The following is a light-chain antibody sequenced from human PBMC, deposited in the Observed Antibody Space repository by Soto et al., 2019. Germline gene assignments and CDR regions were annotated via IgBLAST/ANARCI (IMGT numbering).Light chain of an antibody. J-gene: IGKJ4*01. Sequence: EIVMTQSPATLSVSPVEIVTLSFRASQSVSSRLAWYHQKPGQSPRLLIYDASNRATGIPARFSGSGSGTDFTLTISSLEPEDFGVYYCQQRSNWPPVTFGGGTKVDIK. V-gene: IGKV3-11*01. CDR3: QQRSNWPPVT. CDR1: QSVSSR. CDR2: DAS.